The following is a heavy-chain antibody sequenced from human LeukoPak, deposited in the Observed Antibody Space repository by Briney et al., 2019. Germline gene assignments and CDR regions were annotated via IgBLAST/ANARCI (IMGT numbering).Heavy chain of an antibody. V-gene: IGHV4-31*03. D-gene: IGHD6-19*01. Sequence: SQTLSLTCTVSGGSISSGGYYWSWIRQHLGKGLEWIGYIYYSGSTYYNPSLKSRVTISVDTSKNQFSLKLSSVTAADTAVYYCARMKQWLVTTGFDYWGQGTLVTVSS. CDR1: GGSISSGGYY. CDR2: IYYSGST. J-gene: IGHJ4*02. CDR3: ARMKQWLVTTGFDY.